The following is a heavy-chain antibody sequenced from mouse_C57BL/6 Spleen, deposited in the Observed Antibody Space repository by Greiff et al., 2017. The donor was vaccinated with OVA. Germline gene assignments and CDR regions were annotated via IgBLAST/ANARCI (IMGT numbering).Heavy chain of an antibody. CDR3: ASSYYYGSSYAWFAY. CDR2: INPNYGTT. J-gene: IGHJ3*01. Sequence: EVKLVESGPELVKPGASVKISCKASGYSFTDYTMNWVQQSNGKSLEWIGVINPNYGTTSYNQKFKGKATLTVDQSSSTAYMQLNSLTSEDSAVHYCASSYYYGSSYAWFAYWGQGTLVTVSA. D-gene: IGHD1-1*01. V-gene: IGHV1-39*01. CDR1: GYSFTDYT.